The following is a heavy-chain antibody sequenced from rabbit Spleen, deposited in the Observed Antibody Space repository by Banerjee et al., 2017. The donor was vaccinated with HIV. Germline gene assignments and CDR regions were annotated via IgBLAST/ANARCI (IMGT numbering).Heavy chain of an antibody. D-gene: IGHD4-1*01. CDR3: ARDEYRNGWGRYFNL. V-gene: IGHV1S45*01. CDR1: GFSFSSNW. CDR2: IDTNDGDT. J-gene: IGHJ4*01. Sequence: LEESGGGLVKPGGTLTLTCTVSGFSFSSNWICWVRQAPGKGLEWIACIDTNDGDTDYANWPKGRFTISKTSSTTVTLQMTSLTAADTATYFCARDEYRNGWGRYFNLWGPGTLVTVS.